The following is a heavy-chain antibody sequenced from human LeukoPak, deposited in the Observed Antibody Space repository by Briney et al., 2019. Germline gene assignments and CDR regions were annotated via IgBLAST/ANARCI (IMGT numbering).Heavy chain of an antibody. J-gene: IGHJ4*02. CDR1: GGSFSGYY. Sequence: SETLSLTCAVYGGSFSGYYWSWIRQPPGKGLEWIGYIYYSGSTYYNPTLQSRLNMSVDTSKNQFSLRVTSVTVADTAVYYCARHGHSSGWYLIWGQGTLVTVSS. CDR2: IYYSGST. CDR3: ARHGHSSGWYLI. D-gene: IGHD6-19*01. V-gene: IGHV4-59*08.